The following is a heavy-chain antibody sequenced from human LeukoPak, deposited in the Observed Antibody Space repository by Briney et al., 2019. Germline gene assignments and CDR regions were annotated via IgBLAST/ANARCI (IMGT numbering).Heavy chain of an antibody. J-gene: IGHJ6*03. Sequence: PSETLSLTCAVYGGSLSYYYWSWIRQPPEKGLEWIGEINRSGSTNYNPSLKSRVSISVDTSKNQFSLKLSSVTAADTAVYYCARNQGVVAWRAYMDVWGKGSTVTVSS. CDR2: INRSGST. CDR1: GGSLSYYY. V-gene: IGHV4-34*01. CDR3: ARNQGVVAWRAYMDV. D-gene: IGHD3-3*01.